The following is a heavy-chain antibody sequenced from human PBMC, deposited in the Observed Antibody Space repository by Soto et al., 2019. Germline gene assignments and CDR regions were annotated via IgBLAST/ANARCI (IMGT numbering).Heavy chain of an antibody. CDR2: INPSTLVT. J-gene: IGHJ4*02. D-gene: IGHD5-12*01. V-gene: IGHV1-46*01. Sequence: QVQLVQSGAEVKKPGASVKVSCKASGYTLTHYYMHWVRQAPGQGPEWVGVINPSTLVTSYAQKFQCRVTMTSDTSTSTVYMELNSLISEDTAVYYCARNGQTYDYYCFDNWGQGTLVTVSS. CDR1: GYTLTHYY. CDR3: ARNGQTYDYYCFDN.